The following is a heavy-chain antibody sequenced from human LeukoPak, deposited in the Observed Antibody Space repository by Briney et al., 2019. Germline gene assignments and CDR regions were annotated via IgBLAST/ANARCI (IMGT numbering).Heavy chain of an antibody. J-gene: IGHJ4*02. CDR3: ARDVPDMARAFPGGH. D-gene: IGHD3-10*01. CDR2: IKQDGSEK. CDR1: GFTFSSYW. V-gene: IGHV3-7*01. Sequence: PGGALRLSCAASGFTFSSYWMSWVRQAPGKGLEGVANIKQDGSEKYCVDSVKGRFTISRDNAKNSLYLEVNSLRAEDTAVYYCARDVPDMARAFPGGHWGQGTLVTVSS.